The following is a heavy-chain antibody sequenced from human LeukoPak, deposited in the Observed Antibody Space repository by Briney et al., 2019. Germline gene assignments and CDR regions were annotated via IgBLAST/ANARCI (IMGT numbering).Heavy chain of an antibody. V-gene: IGHV4-34*01. CDR3: ARGGGWDTGQNWFDP. D-gene: IGHD6-19*01. J-gene: IGHJ5*02. Sequence: SETLSLTCTVSGGSISSYYWSWIRQPPGKGLEWIGEINNSGNTNYNPSLKSRITMSLNTAKNQFSLKLSTVTAADTAIYYCARGGGWDTGQNWFDPWGQGTLVTVSS. CDR1: GGSISSYY. CDR2: INNSGNT.